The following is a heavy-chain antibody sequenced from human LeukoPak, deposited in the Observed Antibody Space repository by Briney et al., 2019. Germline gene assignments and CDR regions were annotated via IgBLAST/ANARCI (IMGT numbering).Heavy chain of an antibody. D-gene: IGHD2-2*01. CDR2: INPNSGGT. CDR3: ARDISGDGSIVVVPAAGPYMDV. J-gene: IGHJ6*03. CDR1: GYTFTGYY. V-gene: IGHV1-2*02. Sequence: ASVRVSCKASGYTFTGYYMHWVRQAPGQGLEWMGWINPNSGGTNYAQKFQGRVTMTRDTSISTAYMELSRLRSDDTAVYYCARDISGDGSIVVVPAAGPYMDVWGKGTTVTVSS.